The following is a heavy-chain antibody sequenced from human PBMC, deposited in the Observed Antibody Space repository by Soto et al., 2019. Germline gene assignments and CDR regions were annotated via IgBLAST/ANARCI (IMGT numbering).Heavy chain of an antibody. D-gene: IGHD1-26*01. V-gene: IGHV4-39*01. CDR2: IYYSGST. CDR3: AECTSGSYEKMGKYYFDY. CDR1: GGSISSSSYY. Sequence: PSATLSLACSVSGGSISSSSYYWGWIRQPPGKWLEWIGSIYYSGSTYYNPSLKSLVTISVDTSKNQFSLKLSSVTAADTAVYYLAECTSGSYEKMGKYYFDYWAQGTLVTVSS. J-gene: IGHJ4*02.